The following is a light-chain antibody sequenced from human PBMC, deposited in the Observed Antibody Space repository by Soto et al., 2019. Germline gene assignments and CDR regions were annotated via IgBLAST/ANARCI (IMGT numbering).Light chain of an antibody. CDR2: GAS. J-gene: IGKJ1*01. V-gene: IGKV3-20*01. Sequence: EIVLTQSPGTLSLSPGERATLSCGASQSVSDSSLAWYHQKPGQAPRLLIYGASNRATGTPDRFSGSGSGTDFTLTISRLEPEDFAVYYCQQYGSSGTFGKGTKVDIK. CDR1: QSVSDSS. CDR3: QQYGSSGT.